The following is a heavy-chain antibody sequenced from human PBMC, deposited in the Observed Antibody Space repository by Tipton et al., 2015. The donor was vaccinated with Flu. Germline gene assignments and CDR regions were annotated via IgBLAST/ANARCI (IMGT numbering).Heavy chain of an antibody. J-gene: IGHJ2*01. V-gene: IGHV4-34*01. CDR1: GGSVSGHY. CDR3: ASRGAAAAPGWYFDL. D-gene: IGHD6-13*01. Sequence: LRLSCAVYGGSVSGHYWSWIRQPPGKGLEWIGEINHSGRTNYNPSLKSRVTISVDTSKNQFSLKLSSVNAADTAVYYCASRGAAAAPGWYFDLWGRGTLVTVSS. CDR2: INHSGRT.